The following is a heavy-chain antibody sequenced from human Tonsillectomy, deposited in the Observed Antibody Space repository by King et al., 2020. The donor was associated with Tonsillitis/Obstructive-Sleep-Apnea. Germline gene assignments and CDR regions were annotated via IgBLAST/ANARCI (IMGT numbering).Heavy chain of an antibody. CDR1: GYTLTELS. V-gene: IGHV1-24*01. D-gene: IGHD6-13*01. CDR3: ATDQGRIAAAGFSYGMDV. CDR2: FDPEDGET. Sequence: QLVQSGAEVKKPGASVKVSCKVSGYTLTELSMHWVRQAPGKGLEWMGNFDPEDGETIYAQEFQSRVTMTGDTSTDTAYMELNSLRSEDTAVYYCATDQGRIAAAGFSYGMDVWGQGTTVTVSS. J-gene: IGHJ6*02.